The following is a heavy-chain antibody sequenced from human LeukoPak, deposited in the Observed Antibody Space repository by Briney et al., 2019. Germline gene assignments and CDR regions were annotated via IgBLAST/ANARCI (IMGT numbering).Heavy chain of an antibody. CDR1: GFTFTSSA. D-gene: IGHD4-23*01. J-gene: IGHJ3*01. CDR2: IVVGSGNT. Sequence: SVKVSCKASGFTFTSSAVQWVRQARGQRLEWIGWIVVGSGNTNYAQKFQERVTITRDMSTSTVYMELSSLRPEDTAVYYCAAEGRPTVVTFRKGAVDLWGQGTMVTVSS. V-gene: IGHV1-58*01. CDR3: AAEGRPTVVTFRKGAVDL.